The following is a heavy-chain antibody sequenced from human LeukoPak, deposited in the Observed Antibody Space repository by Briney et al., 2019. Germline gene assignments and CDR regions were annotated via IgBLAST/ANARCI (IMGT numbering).Heavy chain of an antibody. CDR1: GYTFTGYY. V-gene: IGHV1-2*02. CDR2: INPNSGGT. J-gene: IGHJ6*02. CDR3: ASHFTGNYYGMDV. Sequence: ASVKVSCKASGYTFTGYYMHWVRQAPGQGLEWMGWINPNSGGTNYAQKFQGRVTMTRDTSISTAYMELSSLRSEDTAVYYCASHFTGNYYGMDVWGQGTTVTVSS. D-gene: IGHD3-10*01.